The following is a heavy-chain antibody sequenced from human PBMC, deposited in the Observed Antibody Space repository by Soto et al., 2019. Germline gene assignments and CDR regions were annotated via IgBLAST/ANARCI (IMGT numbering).Heavy chain of an antibody. CDR2: IIHGGGT. D-gene: IGHD6-6*01. CDR1: GGSFGGYY. V-gene: IGHV4-34*01. Sequence: QVQLQQWGAGLLKPSETLSLTCAVYGGSFGGYYWTWIRQPPGKGLEWIGEIIHGGGTNYNPSLKSRVTISLDTSNIQFSLKLRSVTAADTAVYYCARGGGSSWSYYGMDVWVQGTTVTVSS. CDR3: ARGGGSSWSYYGMDV. J-gene: IGHJ6*02.